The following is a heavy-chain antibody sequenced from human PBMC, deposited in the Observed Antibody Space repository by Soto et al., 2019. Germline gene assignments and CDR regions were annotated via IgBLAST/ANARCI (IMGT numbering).Heavy chain of an antibody. CDR3: ARDLWGYCGTDCYPLDV. Sequence: SETLSLTCTVSGGSISGYYWSWIRQPPGKGLEWIGYKYNTGSTVYNPSFKSRVTISVDTSKNQFSPKLNSVTAADTAVYYCARDLWGYCGTDCYPLDVWGQGTTVTVSS. D-gene: IGHD2-21*02. CDR2: KYNTGST. CDR1: GGSISGYY. V-gene: IGHV4-59*01. J-gene: IGHJ6*02.